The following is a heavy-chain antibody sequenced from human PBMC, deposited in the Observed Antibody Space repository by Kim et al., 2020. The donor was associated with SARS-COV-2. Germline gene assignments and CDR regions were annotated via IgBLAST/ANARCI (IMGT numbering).Heavy chain of an antibody. V-gene: IGHV4-59*13. D-gene: IGHD2-2*01. J-gene: IGHJ4*02. CDR3: ARGSIVVVPAATADSGYDYEILDY. CDR1: GGSISSYY. CDR2: IYYSGST. Sequence: SETLSLTCTVSGGSISSYYWSWIRQPPGKGLEWIGYIYYSGSTNYNPSLKSRVTISVDTSKNQFSLKLSSVTAADTAVYYCARGSIVVVPAATADSGYDYEILDYWGQGTLVTVSS.